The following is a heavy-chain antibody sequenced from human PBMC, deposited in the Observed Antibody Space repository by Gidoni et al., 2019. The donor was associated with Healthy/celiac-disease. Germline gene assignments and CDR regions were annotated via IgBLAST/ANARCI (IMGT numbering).Heavy chain of an antibody. CDR2: IYPGDSDT. D-gene: IGHD2-15*01. CDR1: GYSFTSYW. J-gene: IGHJ4*02. CDR3: ARQDCSGGSCYSPFDY. Sequence: EVQLVQSGAEVTKPGESLKISCKGSGYSFTSYWIGWVRQMPGKGLQWMGIIYPGDSDTRYSPSFQGQVTISADKSISTAYLQWSSLKASDTAMYYCARQDCSGGSCYSPFDYWGQGTLVTVSS. V-gene: IGHV5-51*01.